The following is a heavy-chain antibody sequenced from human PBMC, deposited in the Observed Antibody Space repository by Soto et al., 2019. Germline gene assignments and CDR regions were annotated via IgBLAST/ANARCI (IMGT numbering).Heavy chain of an antibody. V-gene: IGHV3-23*01. Sequence: EVQLLESGGGLVQPGGSLRLSCAASGFTFSSYAMSWVRQAPGKGLDWVSAISGSGGSTYYADSVKGRFTISRDNYKNTLYLQMNSLRAEDTAVYYCANDLDTAMVPGTIVDVWGKGTPVTVSS. D-gene: IGHD5-18*01. CDR3: ANDLDTAMVPGTIVDV. CDR2: ISGSGGST. CDR1: GFTFSSYA. J-gene: IGHJ6*04.